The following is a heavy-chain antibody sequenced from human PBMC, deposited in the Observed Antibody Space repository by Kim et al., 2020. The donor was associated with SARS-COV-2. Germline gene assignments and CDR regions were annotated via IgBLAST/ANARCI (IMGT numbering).Heavy chain of an antibody. CDR3: ARESPDYYELNNWFDP. Sequence: ASVKVSCKASGYTFTSYYMHWVRQAPGQGLEWMGIINPSGGSTSYAQKFQGRVTMTRDTSTSTVYMELSSLRSEDTAVYYCARESPDYYELNNWFDPWGQGTLVTVSS. D-gene: IGHD3-22*01. J-gene: IGHJ5*02. CDR1: GYTFTSYY. CDR2: INPSGGST. V-gene: IGHV1-46*01.